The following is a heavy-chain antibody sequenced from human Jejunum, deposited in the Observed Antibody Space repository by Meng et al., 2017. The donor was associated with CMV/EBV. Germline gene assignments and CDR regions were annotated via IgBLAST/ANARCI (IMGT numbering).Heavy chain of an antibody. CDR2: IFYSGST. J-gene: IGHJ5*02. D-gene: IGHD3-3*01. CDR1: RGSISPNNNY. CDR3: ARRLRFFGFDP. V-gene: IGHV4-39*02. Sequence: TVSRGSISPNNNYCGLLRQPPGKGLEWIGTIFYSGSTYYNPSLKSRVTISVDTSKNRFSLKLNSVTAADTAVYYCARRLRFFGFDPWGQGTLVTVSS.